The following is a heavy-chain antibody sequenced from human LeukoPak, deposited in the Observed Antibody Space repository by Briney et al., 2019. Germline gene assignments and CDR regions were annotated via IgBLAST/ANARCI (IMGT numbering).Heavy chain of an antibody. V-gene: IGHV1-18*01. CDR3: ARVVLYYDILTGYYLNWFDP. J-gene: IGHJ5*02. CDR1: GYTFTSYG. Sequence: GASVKVSCKASGYTFTSYGISWVRQAPGQGLEWMGWISAYNGNTNYAQKLQGRVTMTTDTPTSTAYMELRSLRSDDTAVYYCARVVLYYDILTGYYLNWFDPWGQGTLVTVSS. D-gene: IGHD3-9*01. CDR2: ISAYNGNT.